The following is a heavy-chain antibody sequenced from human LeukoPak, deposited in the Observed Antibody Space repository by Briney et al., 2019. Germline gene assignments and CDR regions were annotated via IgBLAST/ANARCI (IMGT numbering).Heavy chain of an antibody. CDR2: IYPGDSDT. V-gene: IGHV5-51*01. J-gene: IGHJ4*02. CDR1: GYSFTSYW. CDR3: ARGDVAYCGGDCYYFDY. Sequence: GESLKISCKGSGYSFTSYWIGWVRQMPGKGLGWMGIIYPGDSDTRYSPSFQGQVTISADKSISTAYLQWSSLKASDTAMYYCARGDVAYCGGDCYYFDYWGQGTLVTVSS. D-gene: IGHD2-21*02.